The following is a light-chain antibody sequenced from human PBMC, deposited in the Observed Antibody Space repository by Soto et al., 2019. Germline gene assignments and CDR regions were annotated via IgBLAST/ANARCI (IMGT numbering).Light chain of an antibody. V-gene: IGLV7-46*01. CDR3: FLAYNRTYV. CDR1: TGAVTNGHY. J-gene: IGLJ1*01. CDR2: DTT. Sequence: QAVVTQEPSLTVSPGGTVTLTCGSSTGAVTNGHYPYWFQQKPGQAPRTLIYDTTNRHSWTPARFSGSLLGGKAALTLSGAQPEDEAEYYFFLAYNRTYVFGIATKVT.